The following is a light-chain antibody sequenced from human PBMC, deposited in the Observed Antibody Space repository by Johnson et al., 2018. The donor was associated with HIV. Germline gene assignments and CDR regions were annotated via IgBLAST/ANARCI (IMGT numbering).Light chain of an antibody. Sequence: SVLTQPPSVSAAPGQKVTISCSGSSSNIGNNYVSWYQPLPGTAPKLLIYENNKRPSGIPDRFSGSKSGTSATLGITGLQTGDEADYYCGTWDSSLSALYVFGTGTKVAVL. V-gene: IGLV1-51*02. CDR3: GTWDSSLSALYV. CDR2: ENN. J-gene: IGLJ1*01. CDR1: SSNIGNNY.